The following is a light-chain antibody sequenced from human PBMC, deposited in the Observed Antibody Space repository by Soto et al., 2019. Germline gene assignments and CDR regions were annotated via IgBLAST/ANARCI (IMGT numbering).Light chain of an antibody. J-gene: IGKJ1*01. V-gene: IGKV1-5*03. CDR2: KAS. CDR1: QSISSW. Sequence: DIQMTQSPSTLSESVGDRVTITCRASQSISSWLAWYQQKPGKAPKVLVYKASTLQSGVPSRFSGSGSGTEFTLTISSLQPDDFATYYCQQYSSYWTFGQGTKVDIK. CDR3: QQYSSYWT.